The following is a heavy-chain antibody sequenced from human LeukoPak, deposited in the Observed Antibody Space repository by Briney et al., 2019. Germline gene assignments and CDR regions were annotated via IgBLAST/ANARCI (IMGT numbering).Heavy chain of an antibody. J-gene: IGHJ4*02. CDR2: ISYDGSNK. Sequence: GGSLRLSCAASGFTFSSYGMHWVRQAPGKGLEWVAVISYDGSNKYYADSVKGRFTISRDNSKNTLYLQMNSLRAEDTAVYYCAKADRNDPPFDYWGQGTLVTVSS. V-gene: IGHV3-30*18. CDR1: GFTFSSYG. D-gene: IGHD1-1*01. CDR3: AKADRNDPPFDY.